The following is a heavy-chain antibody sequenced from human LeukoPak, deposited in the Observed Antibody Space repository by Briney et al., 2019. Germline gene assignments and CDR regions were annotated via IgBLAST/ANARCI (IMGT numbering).Heavy chain of an antibody. V-gene: IGHV1-69*13. Sequence: ASVKVSCKASGGTFSSYAISWVRQAPGQGLEWMGGIIPIFGTANYAQKFQGRVTITADESTSTAYMELSSLRSEDTAVYYCARSRERAAMGHFDYWGQGTLVTASS. CDR1: GGTFSSYA. D-gene: IGHD5-18*01. CDR2: IIPIFGTA. CDR3: ARSRERAAMGHFDY. J-gene: IGHJ4*02.